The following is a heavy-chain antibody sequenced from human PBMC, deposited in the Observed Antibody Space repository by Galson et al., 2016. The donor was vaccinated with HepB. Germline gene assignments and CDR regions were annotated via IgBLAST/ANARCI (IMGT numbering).Heavy chain of an antibody. CDR3: AKDYYGSGSLPDY. CDR2: ISWNSGSI. D-gene: IGHD3-10*01. J-gene: IGHJ4*02. V-gene: IGHV3-9*01. CDR1: GFTFDEYA. Sequence: SLRLSCAASGFTFDEYAMHWVRQAPGKGLEWVSGISWNSGSIDYADSVKGRFTISRDNAENSLYLQMNSLRAEDTALYYCAKDYYGSGSLPDYWGRGTLVNVSS.